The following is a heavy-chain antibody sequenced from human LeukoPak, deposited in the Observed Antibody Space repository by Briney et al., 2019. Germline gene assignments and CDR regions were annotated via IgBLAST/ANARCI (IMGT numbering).Heavy chain of an antibody. D-gene: IGHD4/OR15-4a*01. Sequence: GGSLRLSCAASGFTFSTYAIHWVRQAPGKGLEWVAVISYDGSNEYYADSVKGRFTISRDNSKNTLYLQMNSLRAEGTAVYYCARGRSTRLSLFDYWGQGTLVTVSS. CDR3: ARGRSTRLSLFDY. CDR1: GFTFSTYA. V-gene: IGHV3-30-3*01. CDR2: ISYDGSNE. J-gene: IGHJ4*02.